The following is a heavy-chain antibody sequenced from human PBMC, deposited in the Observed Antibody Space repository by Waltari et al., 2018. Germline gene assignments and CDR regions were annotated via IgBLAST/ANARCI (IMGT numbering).Heavy chain of an antibody. Sequence: EEQLLESGGGLVQPGDSLRLSFAGSGFRVSNFWMHWVSQAPGKGLGCVARISDDGTSVNYADSVKGRFTISRDNAKNTLYLQMKRLRVEDTAVYYCARLAPRTHRSHVPGRHHYYGMDAWGQGTTVTVSS. D-gene: IGHD3-16*02. CDR2: ISDDGTSV. CDR1: GFRVSNFW. V-gene: IGHV3-74*01. CDR3: ARLAPRTHRSHVPGRHHYYGMDA. J-gene: IGHJ6*02.